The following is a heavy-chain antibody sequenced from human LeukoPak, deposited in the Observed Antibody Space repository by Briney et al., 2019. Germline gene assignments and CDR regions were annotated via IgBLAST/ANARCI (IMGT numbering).Heavy chain of an antibody. V-gene: IGHV1-24*01. CDR1: RYTHTHLP. D-gene: IGHD5-18*01. J-gene: IGHJ4*02. Sequence: ASVTVSFLVSRYTHTHLPLDWVRPAPGKGLEWMGGFDPEDGETIYAQKFQGRVTMTEDTSTDTAYMELSSLRFEDTALYYCATEVVGYSAIDYWGQGTVVTVSS. CDR3: ATEVVGYSAIDY. CDR2: FDPEDGET.